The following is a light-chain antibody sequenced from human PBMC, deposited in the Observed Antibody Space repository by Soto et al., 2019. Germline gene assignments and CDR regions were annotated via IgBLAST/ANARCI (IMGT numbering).Light chain of an antibody. CDR1: QSVSTK. CDR2: GPS. V-gene: IGKV3-15*01. J-gene: IGKJ3*01. CDR3: QEYDKWPPGFT. Sequence: EIVMTKSAATLSVSPGERATLSCRASQSVSTKLDWYQQKPGQAPRLLIDGPSIRATGIPARFSGSASGTEFTLTISSLQSEDFALYYCQEYDKWPPGFTFGPGIRVDNK.